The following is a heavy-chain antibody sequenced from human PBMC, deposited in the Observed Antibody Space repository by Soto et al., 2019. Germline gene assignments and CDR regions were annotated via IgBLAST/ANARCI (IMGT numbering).Heavy chain of an antibody. J-gene: IGHJ5*02. V-gene: IGHV4-4*02. CDR1: GGSISSSNW. Sequence: QVQLQESGPGLVKPSGTLSLTCAVSGGSISSSNWWSWVRQPPGKGLEWIGEIYHSGSTNYNPSLKSRVTISVDKSKNQFSLKLSSVTSADTAVYYCARDPRGPNTLTSNWFDPWGQGTLVTVSS. CDR3: ARDPRGPNTLTSNWFDP. CDR2: IYHSGST. D-gene: IGHD4-17*01.